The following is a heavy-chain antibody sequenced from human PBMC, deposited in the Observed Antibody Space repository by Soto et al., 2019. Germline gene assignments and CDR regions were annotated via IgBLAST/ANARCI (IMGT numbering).Heavy chain of an antibody. CDR2: IKEDGTAK. D-gene: IGHD3-22*01. CDR1: GFTFSNSW. V-gene: IGHV3-7*01. CDR3: TTDRGYLTFDY. J-gene: IGHJ4*02. Sequence: GGSLRLSCAVSGFTFSNSWMNWVRQAPGKGLEWVANIKEDGTAKYYLDSVKGRFTVSRDNAKNSLYLQMNSLGAEDTAMHYCTTDRGYLTFDYWGQGTLVTVSS.